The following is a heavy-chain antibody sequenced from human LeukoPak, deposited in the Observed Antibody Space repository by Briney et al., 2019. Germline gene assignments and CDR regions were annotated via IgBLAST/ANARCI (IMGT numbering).Heavy chain of an antibody. CDR3: ARQEYSGSYYVY. CDR2: IDPSDSYT. J-gene: IGHJ4*02. D-gene: IGHD1-26*01. CDR1: GYSFSNYW. V-gene: IGHV5-10-1*01. Sequence: GESLRISCKGSGYSFSNYWISWVRQMPGKGLEWMGRIDPSDSYTNYSPSFQGHVTISADKSISTAYLLWNSLKASDTAIYYCARQEYSGSYYVYWGQGTLVTVSS.